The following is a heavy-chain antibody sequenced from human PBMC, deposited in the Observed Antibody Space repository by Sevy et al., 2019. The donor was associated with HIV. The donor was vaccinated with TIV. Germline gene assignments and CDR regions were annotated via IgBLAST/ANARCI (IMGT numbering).Heavy chain of an antibody. D-gene: IGHD3-22*01. CDR3: ARTGDSTGYYVWFDP. V-gene: IGHV3-48*02. CDR1: GFSFSSYS. CDR2: ISTSSKTM. Sequence: GGSLRLSCAASGFSFSSYSLSWVRQAPGKGLEWISYISTSSKTMHYADSVKGRFTISRDDAKNSLYLQMNSLRDEDMALYYCARTGDSTGYYVWFDPWGQGTLVTVSS. J-gene: IGHJ5*02.